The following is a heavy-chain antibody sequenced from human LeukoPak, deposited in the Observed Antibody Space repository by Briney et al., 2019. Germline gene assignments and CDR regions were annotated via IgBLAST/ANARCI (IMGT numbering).Heavy chain of an antibody. CDR1: GGSISSSSYY. J-gene: IGHJ6*03. Sequence: SETLSPTCTVSGGSISSSSYYWGWIRQPPGKGLEWIGSIYYSGSTYYNPSLKSRVTISVDTSKNQFSLKLSSVTAADTAVYYCARSQRGYSYGVIRGYYYYYMDVWGKGTTVTISS. CDR3: ARSQRGYSYGVIRGYYYYYMDV. V-gene: IGHV4-39*07. D-gene: IGHD5-18*01. CDR2: IYYSGST.